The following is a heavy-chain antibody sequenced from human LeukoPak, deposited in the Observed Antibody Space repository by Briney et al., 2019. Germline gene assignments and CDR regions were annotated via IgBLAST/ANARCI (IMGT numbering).Heavy chain of an antibody. CDR2: IGAYNGNT. D-gene: IGHD4-17*01. J-gene: IGHJ4*02. V-gene: IGHV1-18*01. CDR1: GGTFSSYA. Sequence: GSSVKVSCKASGGTFSSYAISWVRQAPGQGLEWMGWIGAYNGNTDYAQKLQGRVTMTTDTSTSTAYMELRSLRSDDTAVYYCARVTQTDYDFDYWGQGTLVTVSS. CDR3: ARVTQTDYDFDY.